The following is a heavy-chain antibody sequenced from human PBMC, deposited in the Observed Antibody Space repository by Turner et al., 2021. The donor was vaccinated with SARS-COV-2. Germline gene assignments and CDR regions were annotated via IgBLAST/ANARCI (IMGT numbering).Heavy chain of an antibody. Sequence: QVQLVQSGAEVKKPGASVKVSCQASGYTFTGYYMHWVRQAPGQGLEWMGWIHANSGGTNYARKFQGRVTMTRDTSISTAYMELSGLRSDDTAVYYCARDPSGYQRSFDVWGQGTTVTVSS. CDR1: GYTFTGYY. J-gene: IGHJ6*02. CDR3: ARDPSGYQRSFDV. CDR2: IHANSGGT. V-gene: IGHV1-2*02. D-gene: IGHD2-15*01.